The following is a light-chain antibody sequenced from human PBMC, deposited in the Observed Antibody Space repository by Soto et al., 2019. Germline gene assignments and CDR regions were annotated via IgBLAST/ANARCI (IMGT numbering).Light chain of an antibody. CDR2: GAS. V-gene: IGKV3-20*01. CDR1: QSVSSPF. J-gene: IGKJ3*01. Sequence: EIVLTQSPGTLSLSPGERATLSCRASQSVSSPFLAWYRQKPGQAPRLVTQGASTRATGIPDRFIGGGSGTDFTLTISRLEHEDFAVYYCQQYSALPFSFGPGTKLEI. CDR3: QQYSALPFS.